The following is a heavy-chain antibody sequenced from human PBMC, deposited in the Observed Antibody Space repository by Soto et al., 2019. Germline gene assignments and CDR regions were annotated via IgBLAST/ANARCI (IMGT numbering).Heavy chain of an antibody. CDR3: ARGLGLGDC. CDR1: GYTFRSYY. D-gene: IGHD3-9*01. CDR2: SNPNGGIT. Sequence: QVQLVQSGAEVKKPGASVKVYCKASGYTFRSYYIHWVRQAPGQGLEWIGISNPNGGITNYAQNFKGRLTVTRDTSTATVYMDLSALPSADTAMYYCARGLGLGDCWGQGTLVTVSS. J-gene: IGHJ4*02. V-gene: IGHV1-46*01.